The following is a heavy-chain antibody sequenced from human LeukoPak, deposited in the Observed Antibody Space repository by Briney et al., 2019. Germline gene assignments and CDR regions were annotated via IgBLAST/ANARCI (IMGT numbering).Heavy chain of an antibody. CDR2: IKNEAAGGTT. CDR3: ARGPRFLEWPFDY. J-gene: IGHJ4*02. V-gene: IGHV3-15*01. CDR1: GFTFNNAW. Sequence: PGGSLRLSCAASGFTFNNAWMTWVRQAPGKGLEWVGRIKNEAAGGTTDYAAPVKGRFTVSRDDSKSTLYLQMNILRAEDTAIYYCARGPRFLEWPFDYWGQGTLVTVSS. D-gene: IGHD3-3*01.